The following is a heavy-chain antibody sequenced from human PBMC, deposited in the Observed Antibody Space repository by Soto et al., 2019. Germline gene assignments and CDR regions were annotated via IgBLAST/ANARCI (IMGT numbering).Heavy chain of an antibody. CDR3: ARAIGYSYGHEDYYYGMDV. Sequence: AGGSLRLSCAASGFTFSSYSMNWVRRAPGKGLEWVSSISSSSSYIYYADSVKGRFTISRDNAKNSLYLQMNSLRAEDTAVYYCARAIGYSYGHEDYYYGMDVWGQGTTVTVSS. J-gene: IGHJ6*02. V-gene: IGHV3-21*01. CDR2: ISSSSSYI. D-gene: IGHD5-18*01. CDR1: GFTFSSYS.